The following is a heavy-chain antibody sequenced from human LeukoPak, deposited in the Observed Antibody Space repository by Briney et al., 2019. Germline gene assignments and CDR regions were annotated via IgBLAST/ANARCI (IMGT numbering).Heavy chain of an antibody. D-gene: IGHD4-17*01. V-gene: IGHV3-53*01. J-gene: IGHJ4*02. Sequence: GGSLRLSCAASGSTVSSNHMTWVRQAPGKGLEWVSVIYSGGSIYYADSVKGRFTISRDTSKNTLYLQMNTLRAEDTAVYYCARDKDYGEQLGYWGQGTLVTVSS. CDR3: ARDKDYGEQLGY. CDR2: IYSGGSI. CDR1: GSTVSSNH.